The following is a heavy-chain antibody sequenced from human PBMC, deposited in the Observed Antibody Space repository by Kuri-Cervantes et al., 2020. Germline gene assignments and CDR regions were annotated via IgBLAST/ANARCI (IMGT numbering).Heavy chain of an antibody. Sequence: ASVKVSCKASGYTFTSYDINWVRQATGQGLEWMGWMNPNSGNTGYAQKFQGRVTMTRDTSISTAYMELSRLRSDDTAVYYCASSPHYYYYYGMDVWGQGTTVTVSS. CDR2: MNPNSGNT. J-gene: IGHJ6*02. V-gene: IGHV1-8*01. CDR1: GYTFTSYD. CDR3: ASSPHYYYYYGMDV.